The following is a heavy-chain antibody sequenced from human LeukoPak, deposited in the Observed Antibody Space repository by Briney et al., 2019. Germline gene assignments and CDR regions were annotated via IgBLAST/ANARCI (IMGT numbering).Heavy chain of an antibody. J-gene: IGHJ6*02. CDR2: SNHSGST. CDR1: GGSFSGYY. CDR3: ARGRIVVVPAAKDYYGMDV. D-gene: IGHD2-2*01. Sequence: PSETLSLTCAVYGGSFSGYYWSWIRQPPGKGLEWIGESNHSGSTNYNPSLKSRVTISVDTSKNQFSLKLSSVTAADTAVYYCARGRIVVVPAAKDYYGMDVWGQGTTVTVSS. V-gene: IGHV4-34*01.